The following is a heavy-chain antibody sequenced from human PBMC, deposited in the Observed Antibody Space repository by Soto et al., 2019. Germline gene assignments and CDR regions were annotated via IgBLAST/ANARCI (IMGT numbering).Heavy chain of an antibody. D-gene: IGHD2-15*01. Sequence: VQLVESGGGLIQSGGSLRLSCAASGFNVKTTYMTWVRQAPGEGLEWVSVIHNSGATYYADSVKGRFTISKDNSKNTVYLHMSSLRAEEPAMYYCAREYFSSYPAWGQGTLVTFSS. CDR2: IHNSGAT. CDR3: AREYFSSYPA. CDR1: GFNVKTTY. J-gene: IGHJ1*01. V-gene: IGHV3-53*01.